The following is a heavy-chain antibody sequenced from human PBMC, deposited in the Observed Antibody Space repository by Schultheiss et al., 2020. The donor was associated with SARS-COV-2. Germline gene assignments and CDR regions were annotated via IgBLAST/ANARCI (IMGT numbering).Heavy chain of an antibody. Sequence: GGSLRLSCTASGFTFGDYAMSWFRQAPGKGLEWVASIKQDGSEKYYVDSVKGRFTMSRDNARNSLYLQMNSLRAEDTAVYYCAAGPLHFDYWGQGTLVTVSS. CDR3: AAGPLHFDY. D-gene: IGHD6-13*01. CDR2: IKQDGSEK. CDR1: GFTFGDYA. V-gene: IGHV3-7*03. J-gene: IGHJ4*02.